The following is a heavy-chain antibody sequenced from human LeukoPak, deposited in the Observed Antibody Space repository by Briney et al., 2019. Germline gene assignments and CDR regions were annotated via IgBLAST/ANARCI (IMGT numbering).Heavy chain of an antibody. CDR1: GFKFSSYW. D-gene: IGHD4-17*01. V-gene: IGHV3-74*01. CDR3: AKGGGYGDYPPYFDY. J-gene: IGHJ4*02. Sequence: GGSLRLSCAVSGFKFSSYWMNWVRQVPGKGLMWVAHINTNGDSANYADSVKGRFTISRDNAKNSLYLQMNSLRAEDMALYYCAKGGGYGDYPPYFDYWGQGTLVTVSS. CDR2: INTNGDSA.